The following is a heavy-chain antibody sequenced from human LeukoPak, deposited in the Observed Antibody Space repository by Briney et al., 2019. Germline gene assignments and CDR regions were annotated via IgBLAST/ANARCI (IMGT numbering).Heavy chain of an antibody. CDR1: GFTFSSYA. D-gene: IGHD1-1*01. CDR2: ISGSNSYI. V-gene: IGHV3-21*01. CDR3: ARALTTLTYEGY. Sequence: GGSLRLSCAASGFTFSSYAMSWIRQAPGKGLEWVSSISGSNSYIFYADSVKGRFTVSRDNAKDSLYLQMNSLRAEDTAVYYCARALTTLTYEGYWGQGTLVTVSS. J-gene: IGHJ4*02.